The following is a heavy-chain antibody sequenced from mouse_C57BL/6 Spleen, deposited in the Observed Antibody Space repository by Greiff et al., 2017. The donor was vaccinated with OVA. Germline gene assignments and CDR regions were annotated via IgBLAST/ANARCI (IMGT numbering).Heavy chain of an antibody. J-gene: IGHJ2*01. Sequence: QVQLMQSGPELVKPGASVTISCKASGYAFTSSWMNWVKQRPGKGLEWIGRIYPGDGDTNYNGKFKGKATLTADNSSSTAYIQLSSLTSEDSAVYFCARSAGIQYCFDYWGQGTTLTVSS. V-gene: IGHV1-82*01. CDR3: ARSAGIQYCFDY. CDR1: GYAFTSSW. CDR2: IYPGDGDT.